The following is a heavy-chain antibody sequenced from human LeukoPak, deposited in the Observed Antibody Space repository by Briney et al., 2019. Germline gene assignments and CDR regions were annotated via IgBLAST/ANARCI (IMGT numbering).Heavy chain of an antibody. CDR1: GFTFSNAW. Sequence: GGSLRLSCVASGFTFSNAWMTWVRQAPGKGLEWVANIKKDGSQTYYVDSVKGRFTISRDNAKNLLYLQMNSLRAEDTAVYFCAGGTGWIFDHWGQGTLVTVSS. CDR2: IKKDGSQT. D-gene: IGHD6-19*01. CDR3: AGGTGWIFDH. V-gene: IGHV3-7*02. J-gene: IGHJ4*02.